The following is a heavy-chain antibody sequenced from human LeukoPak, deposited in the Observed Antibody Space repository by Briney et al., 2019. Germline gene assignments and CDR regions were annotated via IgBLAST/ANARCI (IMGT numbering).Heavy chain of an antibody. CDR1: GFTFSNAY. V-gene: IGHV3-15*07. Sequence: GGSLRLSCAPSGFTFSNAYMNWVRQAPGKGLEWVGRIKPKTDGETTEYAAPVKGRFSISRDDSKNMLYLQMNSLKTEDTAVYYCITPLPYSAQGGQGTLVTVSS. CDR2: IKPKTDGETT. CDR3: ITPLPYSAQ. D-gene: IGHD2-21*01. J-gene: IGHJ4*02.